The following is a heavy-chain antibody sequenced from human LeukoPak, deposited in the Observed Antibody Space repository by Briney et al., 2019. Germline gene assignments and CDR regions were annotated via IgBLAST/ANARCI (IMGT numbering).Heavy chain of an antibody. Sequence: GGSLRLSCAASGFTFSTYWMTWVRQAPGKGLEWVAIIKPDGSEKYYVDSVKGRFTISRDNAENSLFLQMNGLRPEDTAVFYCARGQYTDGLSYWGQGTLVTVSS. CDR2: IKPDGSEK. D-gene: IGHD5-24*01. J-gene: IGHJ4*02. V-gene: IGHV3-7*03. CDR3: ARGQYTDGLSY. CDR1: GFTFSTYW.